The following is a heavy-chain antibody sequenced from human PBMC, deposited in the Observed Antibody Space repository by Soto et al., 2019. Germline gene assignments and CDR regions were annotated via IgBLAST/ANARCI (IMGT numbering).Heavy chain of an antibody. CDR1: GFSLSTRGVG. CDR2: IYWADDE. J-gene: IGHJ4*02. CDR3: ALRPRRYSYHFDY. D-gene: IGHD5-18*01. Sequence: QITLKESGPTLVKPTQTLTLTCTFSGFSLSTRGVGVGWIRQPPGKALQWLALIYWADDEGYSPSLKSRLTNPPHTSKHQLVLTMTNMDPVDTPTYSRALRPRRYSYHFDYWGQGTLVTFSS. V-gene: IGHV2-5*02.